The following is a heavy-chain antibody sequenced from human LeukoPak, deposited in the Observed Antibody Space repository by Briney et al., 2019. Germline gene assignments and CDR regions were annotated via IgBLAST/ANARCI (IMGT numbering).Heavy chain of an antibody. V-gene: IGHV3-30-3*01. CDR2: ISYDGSNK. D-gene: IGHD4-23*01. CDR1: GFTFSNYA. Sequence: GGSLRLSCAASGFTFSNYAMPWVRQAPGKGLEWVAVISYDGSNKYYADSVKGRFTISRDNSKNTLYLQMNSLRAEDTAVYYCARTTVVSPRAFDYWGQGTLVTVSS. CDR3: ARTTVVSPRAFDY. J-gene: IGHJ4*02.